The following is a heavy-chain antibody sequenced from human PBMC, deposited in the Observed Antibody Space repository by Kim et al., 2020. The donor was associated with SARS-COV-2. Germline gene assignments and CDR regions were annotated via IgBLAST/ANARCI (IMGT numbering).Heavy chain of an antibody. V-gene: IGHV3-21*01. CDR2: ISSSSSYI. D-gene: IGHD2-8*01. J-gene: IGHJ6*02. Sequence: GGSLRLSCAASGFTFSSYSMNWVRQAPGKGLEWVSSISSSSSYIYYAHSVKGRFTISRDNAKNSLYLQMNSLRAEDMAVYYCARDSGVYFYYYYGMDVWGQGTTVTVSS. CDR3: ARDSGVYFYYYYGMDV. CDR1: GFTFSSYS.